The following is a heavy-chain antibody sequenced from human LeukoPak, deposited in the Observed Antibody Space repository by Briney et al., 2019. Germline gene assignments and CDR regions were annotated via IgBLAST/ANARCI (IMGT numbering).Heavy chain of an antibody. D-gene: IGHD5/OR15-5a*01. J-gene: IGHJ6*02. CDR3: ARFCHPPCAVSYGMDV. V-gene: IGHV3-21*01. Sequence: GGSLRLSCAASGFTFSSYSMNWVRQAPGKGLEWVSSISSSSSYIYYADSVKGRFTISRDNAKNSLYLQMNSLRAEDTAVYYCARFCHPPCAVSYGMDVWGQGTTVTVSS. CDR2: ISSSSSYI. CDR1: GFTFSSYS.